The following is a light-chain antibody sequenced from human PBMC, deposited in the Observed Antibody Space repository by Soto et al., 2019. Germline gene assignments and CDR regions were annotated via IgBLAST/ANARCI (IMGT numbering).Light chain of an antibody. CDR1: QCVRRN. CDR2: AAS. Sequence: EIVMTQSPATLSVSPGERVSLSCRASQCVRRNVPWYPQNLGQAPRPLMFAASTRATGIPARFSGSGSGIEFTLTISSLQSEDFAVYYCQQYNDWPPRYTFGQGTKLEIK. J-gene: IGKJ2*01. V-gene: IGKV3-15*01. CDR3: QQYNDWPPRYT.